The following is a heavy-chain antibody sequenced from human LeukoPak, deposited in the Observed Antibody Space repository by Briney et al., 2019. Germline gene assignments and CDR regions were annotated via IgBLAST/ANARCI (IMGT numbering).Heavy chain of an antibody. CDR2: IIPIFGTA. V-gene: IGHV1-69*05. CDR3: ASADIVVVPAAISYYYYMDV. Sequence: ASVKVSCKASGGTFSSYAISWVRQAPGQGLEWMGGIIPIFGTANYAQKFQGRVTITTDESTSTAYMELSSLRSEDTAVYYCASADIVVVPAAISYYYYMDVWGKGTTVTVSS. J-gene: IGHJ6*03. CDR1: GGTFSSYA. D-gene: IGHD2-2*01.